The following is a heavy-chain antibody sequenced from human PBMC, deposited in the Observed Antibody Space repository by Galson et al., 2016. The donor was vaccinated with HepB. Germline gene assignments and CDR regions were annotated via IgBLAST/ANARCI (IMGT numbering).Heavy chain of an antibody. CDR3: ARDPPGSDYGLDV. V-gene: IGHV3-33*01. CDR2: ISFDGSGE. CDR1: GFTFGSYE. J-gene: IGHJ6*04. Sequence: SLRLSCATSGFTFGSYEMHWVRQPPGKGLEWVAIISFDGSGEKYADSVKGRFTISRDNFQNTLFLQMSSLSVEDTAVYYCARDPPGSDYGLDVWGKGTTVTVSS.